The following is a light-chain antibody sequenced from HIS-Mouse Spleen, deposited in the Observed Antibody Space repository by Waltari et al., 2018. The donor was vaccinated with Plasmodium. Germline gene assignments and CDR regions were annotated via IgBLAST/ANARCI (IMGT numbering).Light chain of an antibody. Sequence: DIQMTQSPSTLPASVGDRVTITCRASQSISSGLAWYQQKPGKAPKLLIYKASSLESGVPSRFSGSGSGTEFTLTISSLQPDDFATYYCQQYNSYSYTFGQGTKLEIK. CDR3: QQYNSYSYT. J-gene: IGKJ2*01. V-gene: IGKV1-5*03. CDR2: KAS. CDR1: QSISSG.